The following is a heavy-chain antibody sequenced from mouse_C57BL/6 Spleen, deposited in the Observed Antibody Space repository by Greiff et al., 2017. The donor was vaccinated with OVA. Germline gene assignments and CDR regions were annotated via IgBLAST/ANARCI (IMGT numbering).Heavy chain of an antibody. J-gene: IGHJ2*01. Sequence: VKLQQPGAELVKPGASVKLSCKASGYTFNSYWMHWVKQRPGRGLEGIGRGDPKSGGTKYNEKFKSKATLTVDKPSSTAYMQLSSLTSEDSAVYYCARSVVARGYYFDYWGQGTTLTVSS. V-gene: IGHV1-72*01. D-gene: IGHD1-1*01. CDR2: GDPKSGGT. CDR1: GYTFNSYW. CDR3: ARSVVARGYYFDY.